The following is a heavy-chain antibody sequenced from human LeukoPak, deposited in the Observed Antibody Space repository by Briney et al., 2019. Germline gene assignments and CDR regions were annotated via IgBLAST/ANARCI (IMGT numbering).Heavy chain of an antibody. CDR2: IYYSGST. J-gene: IGHJ4*02. D-gene: IGHD6-13*01. CDR1: GGSISSSSYY. Sequence: SETLSLTCTVSGGSISSSSYYWGWIRQPPGKGLEWIGSIYYSGSTYYNASLKSRVTMSVYTSKNQLSLKVISVTAADTAVYYCARGVIAAGGNDFDYWGQGTLVTVSS. CDR3: ARGVIAAGGNDFDY. V-gene: IGHV4-39*07.